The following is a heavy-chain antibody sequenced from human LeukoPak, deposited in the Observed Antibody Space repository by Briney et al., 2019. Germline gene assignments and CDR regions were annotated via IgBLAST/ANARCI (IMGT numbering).Heavy chain of an antibody. D-gene: IGHD2-15*01. J-gene: IGHJ4*02. CDR3: AKESGDCSGGSCYPLLY. Sequence: PGGSLRLSCAASGFSSYAMNWVRQAPGKGLEWVSGIRGSGGSTYYADSVKGRFTISRDNSKNTLYLQMNSLRAEDTAVYYCAKESGDCSGGSCYPLLYWGQGTLVTVSS. CDR1: GFSSYA. V-gene: IGHV3-23*01. CDR2: IRGSGGST.